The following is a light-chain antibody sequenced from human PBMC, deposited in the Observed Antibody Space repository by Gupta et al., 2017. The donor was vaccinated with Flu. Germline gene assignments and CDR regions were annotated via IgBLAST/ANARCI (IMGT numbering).Light chain of an antibody. CDR2: YNN. CDR3: CTSDHRMKNGRV. CDR1: SSNIGVNY. J-gene: IGLJ1*01. Sequence: QSVLTQPPSVSAAPAPRVTISCSGSSSNIGVNYVSWYQQLPGKAPQLLILYNNNRRSGIPHRFFCATYCASATPVTNGRQNGDDADDYYCTSDHRMKNGRVFGTGTKLTVL. V-gene: IGLV1-51*02.